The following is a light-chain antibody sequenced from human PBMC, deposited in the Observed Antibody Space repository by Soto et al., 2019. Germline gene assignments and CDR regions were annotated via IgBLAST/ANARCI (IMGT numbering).Light chain of an antibody. CDR2: GAS. J-gene: IGKJ2*01. CDR1: QSIGTY. Sequence: DIQMTQSPSSLSASVGDRVTITCRASQSIGTYLNWYQHKPGKAPKLLIYGASNLQSGVSSGCSGSGSGLEFILTISSLQPEDFATYYCQQTYSSAAFTFGQGTKLEIK. V-gene: IGKV1-39*01. CDR3: QQTYSSAAFT.